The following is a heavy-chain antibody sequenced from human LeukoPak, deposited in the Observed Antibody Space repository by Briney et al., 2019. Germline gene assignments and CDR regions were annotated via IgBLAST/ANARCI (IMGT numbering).Heavy chain of an antibody. D-gene: IGHD6-6*01. J-gene: IGHJ4*02. Sequence: GGSLRLSCAASGFTFSSYGMHWVRQAPGKGLEWVAVISYDGSNKYYADSVKGRFTISRDNSKNTLYLQMNSLRAEDTAVYYCEKEPGGIAARYYFDYWGQGTLVTVSS. CDR3: EKEPGGIAARYYFDY. CDR2: ISYDGSNK. V-gene: IGHV3-30*18. CDR1: GFTFSSYG.